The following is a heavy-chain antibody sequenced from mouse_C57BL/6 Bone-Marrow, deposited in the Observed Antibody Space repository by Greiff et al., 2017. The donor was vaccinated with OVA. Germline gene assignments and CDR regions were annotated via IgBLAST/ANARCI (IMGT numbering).Heavy chain of an antibody. D-gene: IGHD2-5*01. J-gene: IGHJ2*01. CDR2: IRSKSNNYAT. CDR1: GFSFNTYA. V-gene: IGHV10-1*01. Sequence: EVKVVESGGGLVQPKGSLKLSCAASGFSFNTYAMNWVRQAPGKGLEWVARIRSKSNNYATYYADSVKDRFTISRDDSESMLYLQMNNLKTEDTAMYYCVREDSNYLDYWGQGTTLTVSS. CDR3: VREDSNYLDY.